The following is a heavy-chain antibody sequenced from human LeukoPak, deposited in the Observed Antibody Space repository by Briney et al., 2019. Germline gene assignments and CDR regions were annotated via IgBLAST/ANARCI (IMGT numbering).Heavy chain of an antibody. D-gene: IGHD2-21*02. CDR2: IYYSGST. CDR1: GGSISSYY. V-gene: IGHV4-59*08. Sequence: SETLSLTCTVSGGSISSYYWSWIRQPPGKGLEWIGYIYYSGSTNYNPSLKSRVTISVDTSKNRFSLKLSSVTAADTAVYYCARRSPVTASIDYWGQGTLVIVSS. J-gene: IGHJ4*02. CDR3: ARRSPVTASIDY.